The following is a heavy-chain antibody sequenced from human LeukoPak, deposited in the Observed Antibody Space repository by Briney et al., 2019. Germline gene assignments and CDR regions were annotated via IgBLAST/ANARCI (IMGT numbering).Heavy chain of an antibody. CDR3: ARNLWFGESIDAFDI. CDR2: IDPKSGGT. D-gene: IGHD3-10*01. CDR1: GNTFSGYY. J-gene: IGHJ3*02. Sequence: ASVKVSCKASGNTFSGYYMHWVRQAPGQGLEWMGWIDPKSGGTNYAQKFQGRVTMTRDTSISTAYMELSRLRSDDTAVYYCARNLWFGESIDAFDIWGQGILVTVSS. V-gene: IGHV1-2*02.